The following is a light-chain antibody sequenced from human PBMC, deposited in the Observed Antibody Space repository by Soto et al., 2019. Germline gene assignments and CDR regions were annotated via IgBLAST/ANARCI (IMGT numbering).Light chain of an antibody. CDR3: QQSYSIPAT. V-gene: IGKV1-8*01. Sequence: AIRMTQSPSSFSASTGDRVTITCRASQPISSYLAWYQQKPGKAPRLLIYAASTLQSGVPSSFSGSGSGTDFTLTISCLQAEDFATYYCQQSYSIPATFGQGTKVDI. CDR2: AAS. J-gene: IGKJ1*01. CDR1: QPISSY.